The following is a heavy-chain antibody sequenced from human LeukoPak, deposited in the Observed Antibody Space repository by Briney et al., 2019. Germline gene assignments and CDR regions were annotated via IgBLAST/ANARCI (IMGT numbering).Heavy chain of an antibody. CDR1: GGSISSGGYS. CDR3: ARGIYGSGLAAFDI. CDR2: IYHSGST. Sequence: SETLSLTCAVSGGSISSGGYSWSWIRQPPGKGLEWIGYIYHSGSTYYNPSLKSRVTISVDRSKNQFSLKLSSVTAADTAVYYCARGIYGSGLAAFDIWGQGTMVTVSS. J-gene: IGHJ3*02. D-gene: IGHD3-10*01. V-gene: IGHV4-30-2*01.